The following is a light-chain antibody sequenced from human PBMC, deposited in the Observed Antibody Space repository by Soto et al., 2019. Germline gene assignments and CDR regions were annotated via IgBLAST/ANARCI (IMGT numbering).Light chain of an antibody. J-gene: IGKJ5*01. CDR3: QQYGNSPVT. CDR2: GAS. CDR1: QSVSSN. V-gene: IGKV3-20*01. Sequence: EIVMTQSPATLSVSPGERATLSCRASQSVSSNLAWYQQKPGQAPRLLIYGASSRATGIPDRVSGSGSGTDFTLTISRLEPEDFAVYYCQQYGNSPVTFGQGTRLEIK.